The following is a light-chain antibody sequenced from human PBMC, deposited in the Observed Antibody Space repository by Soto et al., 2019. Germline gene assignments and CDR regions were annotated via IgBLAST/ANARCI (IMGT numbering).Light chain of an antibody. V-gene: IGKV3-15*01. J-gene: IGKJ4*01. CDR2: DTS. CDR1: QGIGDT. CDR3: QPYNNWPLT. Sequence: EVVMRQSPATRSVSPGEGATLSCRASQGIGDTLAWYQHKPGQTPRLLIYDTSTRATGVPTRFSGSRSWAEFTLTINSLQSEAFAVYYCQPYNNWPLTFGGGIKVDIK.